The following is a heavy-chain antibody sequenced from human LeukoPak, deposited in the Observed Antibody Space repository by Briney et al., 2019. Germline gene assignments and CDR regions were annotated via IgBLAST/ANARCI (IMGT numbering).Heavy chain of an antibody. Sequence: TLSLTCSVSSDSLVSSGHFWSWIRHHPGKGLEWIGYIYYTGSAYYNPSLQRRLTMSVDTSKNQFSLNLRSVTAADTAVYYCAGGYGPFDPWGQGILVTVSS. CDR2: IYYTGSA. CDR3: AGGYGPFDP. D-gene: IGHD5-12*01. V-gene: IGHV4-31*03. CDR1: SDSLVSSGHF. J-gene: IGHJ5*02.